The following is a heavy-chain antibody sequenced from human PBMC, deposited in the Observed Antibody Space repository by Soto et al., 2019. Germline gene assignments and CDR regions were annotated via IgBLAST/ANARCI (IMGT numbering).Heavy chain of an antibody. V-gene: IGHV3-23*01. Sequence: PGWSLRLSCAASGFTFSSYAMSWVRQAPGKGLEWVSAISGSGGSTYYADSVKGRFTISRDNSKNTLYLQMNSLRAEDTAVYYCAKSHYDSSGHYDYWGQGTLVTVSS. D-gene: IGHD3-22*01. CDR2: ISGSGGST. J-gene: IGHJ4*02. CDR3: AKSHYDSSGHYDY. CDR1: GFTFSSYA.